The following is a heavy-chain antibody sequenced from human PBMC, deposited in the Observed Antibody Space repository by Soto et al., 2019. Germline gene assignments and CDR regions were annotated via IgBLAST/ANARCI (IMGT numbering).Heavy chain of an antibody. J-gene: IGHJ4*02. D-gene: IGHD3-22*01. CDR3: AGLFPYVSSGYHLNY. V-gene: IGHV4-34*01. CDR1: GGSISSYD. CDR2: MSHSGGT. Sequence: PSETLSLTCTVCGGSISSYDWSWIRQPPGKGLEWIGEMSHSGGTHFNPSLKSRVTISVDTSKNQFSLKMSSVTAADTALYYCAGLFPYVSSGYHLNYLGQGTLITVSS.